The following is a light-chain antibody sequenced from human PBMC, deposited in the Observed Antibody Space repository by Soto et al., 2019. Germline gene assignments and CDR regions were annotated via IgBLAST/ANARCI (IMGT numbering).Light chain of an antibody. V-gene: IGLV4-60*02. Sequence: QSVLTQSSSASAYLGSSVTLTCTLSSGHSSYIIAWHQQQPGKAPRYLMKLEGSGSYNKGSGVPDRFSGSSSGADRYLTISNLQFEDEADYYCETWDSNIWVFGGGTKLTVL. CDR3: ETWDSNIWV. J-gene: IGLJ3*02. CDR2: LEGSGSY. CDR1: SGHSSYI.